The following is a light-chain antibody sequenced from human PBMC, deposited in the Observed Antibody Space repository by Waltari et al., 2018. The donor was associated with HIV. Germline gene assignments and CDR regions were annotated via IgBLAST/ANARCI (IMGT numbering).Light chain of an antibody. J-gene: IGKJ2*01. V-gene: IGKV3-11*01. CDR2: YAS. Sequence: ELVMTQSPATLSLSPGERATLSCRASQSLGNNLAWYQQKPGQAPRLLMYYASIRATGIPARFSGSGSGTDFTLTISSLGPEDFAVYYCQQRYRWPDTFGQGTKLEIK. CDR3: QQRYRWPDT. CDR1: QSLGNN.